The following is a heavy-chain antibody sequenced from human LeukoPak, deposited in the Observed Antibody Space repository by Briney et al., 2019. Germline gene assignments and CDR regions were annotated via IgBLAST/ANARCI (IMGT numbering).Heavy chain of an antibody. J-gene: IGHJ4*02. CDR1: GGSISSSNW. D-gene: IGHD3-3*01. CDR3: ATTSGYLNPFDY. CDR2: IYRSGST. V-gene: IGHV4-4*02. Sequence: SGTLSLTCAVSGGSISSSNWWSWVRQPPGKGLEWIGEIYRSGSTNYNPSLKSRVTISVDKSKNQFSLKLSSVTAADTAVYYCATTSGYLNPFDYWGQGTQVTVSS.